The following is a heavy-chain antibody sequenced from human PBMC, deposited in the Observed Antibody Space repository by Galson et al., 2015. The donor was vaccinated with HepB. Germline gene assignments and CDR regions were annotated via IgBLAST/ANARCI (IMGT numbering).Heavy chain of an antibody. Sequence: SLRLSCAASGFTFGQYGMSWVRQAPGKGLQWVSAINGEGGRTYYAESVKGRFTISRDNPKNTLYLQMNSLRAEDTAIYYCAKDDGSGTYHLQGWFDPWGQGTLVTVSS. CDR3: AKDDGSGTYHLQGWFDP. D-gene: IGHD3-10*01. J-gene: IGHJ5*02. CDR1: GFTFGQYG. CDR2: INGEGGRT. V-gene: IGHV3-23*01.